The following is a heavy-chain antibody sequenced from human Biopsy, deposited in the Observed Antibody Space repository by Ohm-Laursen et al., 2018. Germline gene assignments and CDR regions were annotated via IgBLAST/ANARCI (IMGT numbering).Heavy chain of an antibody. V-gene: IGHV4-59*01. D-gene: IGHD3-3*01. Sequence: TLSLTWSVSGGSIISYYWTWIRQPPGKGLEWIGHVYNGGITNYNPSLKSRVTISKDTSKNQFSLQVNSVTAADTAVYYCARTPRDSFWSGSYKRGLWFDPWGQGTLVTVPS. CDR2: VYNGGIT. J-gene: IGHJ5*02. CDR3: ARTPRDSFWSGSYKRGLWFDP. CDR1: GGSIISYY.